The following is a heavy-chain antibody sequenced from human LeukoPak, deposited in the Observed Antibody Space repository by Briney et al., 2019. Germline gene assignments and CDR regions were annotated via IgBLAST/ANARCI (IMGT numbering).Heavy chain of an antibody. V-gene: IGHV1-18*04. J-gene: IGHJ4*02. Sequence: GASVKVSCKASGYTFTGYYMHWVRQAPGQGLEWMGWISSYNGNTKYAQKLQGRVTMTTDTSTSTAYMELRSLRSDDTAVYYCARDLKGDYPPDYFDYWGQGTLVTVSS. CDR3: ARDLKGDYPPDYFDY. D-gene: IGHD4-17*01. CDR1: GYTFTGYY. CDR2: ISSYNGNT.